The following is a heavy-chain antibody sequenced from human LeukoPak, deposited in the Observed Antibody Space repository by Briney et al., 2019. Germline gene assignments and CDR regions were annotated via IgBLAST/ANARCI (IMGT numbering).Heavy chain of an antibody. CDR1: GGSISSYC. CDR2: IYYSGST. D-gene: IGHD2-15*01. J-gene: IGHJ4*02. Sequence: SETLSLTCTVSGGSISSYCWSWIRRPPGKGLEWIGYIYYSGSTYYNPSLKSRVTISVDTSKNQFSLKLSSVTAADTAVYYCARVRGGLDYWGQGTLVTVSS. CDR3: ARVRGGLDY. V-gene: IGHV4-59*12.